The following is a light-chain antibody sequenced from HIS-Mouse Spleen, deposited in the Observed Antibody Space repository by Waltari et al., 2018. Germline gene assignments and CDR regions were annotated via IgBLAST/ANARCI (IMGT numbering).Light chain of an antibody. CDR2: DVS. CDR3: CSYAGSMKV. Sequence: QSALTQPRSVSGSPGQSVTISCTGTSSDVGGYNYVSWYQRHPGKAPKLMIYDVSKRPSGVPDRFSGSKSGNTASLTISGLQAEDEADYYCCSYAGSMKVFGGGTKLTVL. J-gene: IGLJ2*01. CDR1: SSDVGGYNY. V-gene: IGLV2-11*01.